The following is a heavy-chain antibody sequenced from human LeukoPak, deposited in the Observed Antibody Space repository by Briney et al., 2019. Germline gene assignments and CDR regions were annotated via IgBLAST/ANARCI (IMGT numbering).Heavy chain of an antibody. CDR1: GFTFSSYG. CDR3: AKDEYQLFSYFDY. J-gene: IGHJ4*02. D-gene: IGHD2-2*01. V-gene: IGHV3-30*02. CDR2: IRYDGSNK. Sequence: PGGSLRLSCAASGFTFSSYGMHWVRQAPGKGLEWVAFIRYDGSNKYYADSVKGRFTISRDNSKNTQYLQMNSLRAEDTAVYYCAKDEYQLFSYFDYWGQGTLVTVSS.